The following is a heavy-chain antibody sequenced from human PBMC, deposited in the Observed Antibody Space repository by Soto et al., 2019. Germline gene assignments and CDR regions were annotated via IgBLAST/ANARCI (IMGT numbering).Heavy chain of an antibody. Sequence: QVQLVQSGAEVKKPGASVKVSCKASGYTFTGYYMHWVRQAPGQGLEWMGWINPNSGGTNYAQKFQGWVTMTRDTSINTAYMELSRLRSDDTAVYYCARSPVAAAGTYAFDIWGQGTMVTVSS. V-gene: IGHV1-2*04. J-gene: IGHJ3*02. CDR3: ARSPVAAAGTYAFDI. CDR1: GYTFTGYY. D-gene: IGHD6-13*01. CDR2: INPNSGGT.